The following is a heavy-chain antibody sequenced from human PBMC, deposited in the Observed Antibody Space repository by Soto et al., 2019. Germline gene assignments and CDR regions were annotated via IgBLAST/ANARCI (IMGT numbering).Heavy chain of an antibody. D-gene: IGHD1-1*01. CDR2: IYATGTT. V-gene: IGHV4-4*07. CDR3: VRDGTKNLRDWFDP. J-gene: IGHJ5*02. Sequence: QVQLQESGPGLVKPSETLSLTCTVSGVSISGYYWSWIRKSAGKGLEWIGRIYATGTTDYNPSLKSRVMMSVDTSKKQFSLRLRSVTAADTAVYYCVRDGTKNLRDWFDPWGQGISVTVSS. CDR1: GVSISGYY.